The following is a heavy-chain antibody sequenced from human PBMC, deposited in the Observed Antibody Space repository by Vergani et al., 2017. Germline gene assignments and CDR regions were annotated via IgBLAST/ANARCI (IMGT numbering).Heavy chain of an antibody. D-gene: IGHD1-26*01. CDR1: GGSVSSGSYY. Sequence: QVQLQESGPGLVKPSETLSLTCTVSGGSVSSGSYYWSWIRQPPGKGLEWIGYIYYSGSTNYNPSLKSRVTIAVDPSKNQFSLKLSSVTAADTAVYYWARGEPPPPRFNIVGAANWFDPWGQGTLVTVSS. J-gene: IGHJ5*02. V-gene: IGHV4-61*01. CDR2: IYYSGST. CDR3: ARGEPPPPRFNIVGAANWFDP.